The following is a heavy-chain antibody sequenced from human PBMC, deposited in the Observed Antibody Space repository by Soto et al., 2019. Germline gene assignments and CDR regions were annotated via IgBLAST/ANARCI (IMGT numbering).Heavy chain of an antibody. D-gene: IGHD3-22*01. CDR3: GVREYYYDSSGVTPSSRRSYYYYYGMDV. J-gene: IGHJ6*02. CDR2: IIPIFGTA. Sequence: ASVKVSCKASGGTFSSYAISWVRQAPGQGLEWMGGIIPIFGTANYAQKFQGRVTITADESTSTAYMELSSLRSEDTAVYYCGVREYYYDSSGVTPSSRRSYYYYYGMDVWGQGTTVTVSS. V-gene: IGHV1-69*13. CDR1: GGTFSSYA.